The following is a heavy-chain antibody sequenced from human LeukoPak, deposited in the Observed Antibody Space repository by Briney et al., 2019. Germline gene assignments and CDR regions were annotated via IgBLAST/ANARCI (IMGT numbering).Heavy chain of an antibody. CDR2: MNPNSGNT. CDR1: GYTFTGYY. D-gene: IGHD6-6*01. J-gene: IGHJ4*02. V-gene: IGHV1-8*03. Sequence: GASVKVSCKASGYTFTGYYMHWVRQATGQGLEWMGWMNPNSGNTGYAQKFQGRVTITRNTSISTAYMELSSLRSEDTAVYYCARGNSSSSPYFEYRGQGTLVTVSS. CDR3: ARGNSSSSPYFEY.